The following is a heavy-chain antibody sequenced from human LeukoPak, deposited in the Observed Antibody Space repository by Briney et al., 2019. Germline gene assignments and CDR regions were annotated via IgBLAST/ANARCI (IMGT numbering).Heavy chain of an antibody. D-gene: IGHD1-14*01. Sequence: PSETLSLTCTVSGGSISSGDYYWSWIRQPAGKGLEWVGRIYTSGSTNYNPSLKSRVTISVDTSKNQFSLKLSSVTAADTAVYYCARDGTRRYMDVWGKGTTVTVSS. J-gene: IGHJ6*03. CDR3: ARDGTRRYMDV. CDR2: IYTSGST. CDR1: GGSISSGDYY. V-gene: IGHV4-61*02.